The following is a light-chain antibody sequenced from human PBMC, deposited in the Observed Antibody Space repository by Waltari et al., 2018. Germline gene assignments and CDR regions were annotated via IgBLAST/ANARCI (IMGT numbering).Light chain of an antibody. V-gene: IGLV3-25*03. CDR2: QDT. CDR3: QSADGSSTHVV. CDR1: ALTRHY. J-gene: IGLJ2*01. Sequence: SYELAPPPSLSVSSGPPASITCSAAALTRHYACCYKQRPGEAPMLLIYQDTQSRSEIHERLYGASTGTKETLTISEVQAEDEADYHGQSADGSSTHVVFGRGTKLTVL.